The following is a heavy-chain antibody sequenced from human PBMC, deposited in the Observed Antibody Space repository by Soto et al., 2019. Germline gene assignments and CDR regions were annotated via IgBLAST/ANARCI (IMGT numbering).Heavy chain of an antibody. CDR3: AKSCQWLVSD. Sequence: GGSLRLSCAASGFTFNNYSMNWVRQAPGKGLEWVSGISGGGANTYYTDSVKGRFTISRDNSKNTVHLQMNRLRAEDTAVYYCAKSCQWLVSDWGQGTLVTAPQ. CDR2: ISGGGANT. CDR1: GFTFNNYS. D-gene: IGHD2-8*01. V-gene: IGHV3-23*01. J-gene: IGHJ4*02.